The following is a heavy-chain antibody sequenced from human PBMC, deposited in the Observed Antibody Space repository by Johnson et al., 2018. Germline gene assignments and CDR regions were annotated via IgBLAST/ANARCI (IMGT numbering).Heavy chain of an antibody. CDR3: AKATNRDYDDYEYFQH. Sequence: VQLVESGGGLVQPGRSLRLSCAASGFTFDDYAMHWVRQAPGKGLEWVSGISWNSGRIGYADSVKGRFTISRHNAKNSLYLQMNSLRVEDTALYYGAKATNRDYDDYEYFQHWGQGALVTVSS. D-gene: IGHD4-17*01. CDR1: GFTFDDYA. J-gene: IGHJ1*01. V-gene: IGHV3-9*01. CDR2: ISWNSGRI.